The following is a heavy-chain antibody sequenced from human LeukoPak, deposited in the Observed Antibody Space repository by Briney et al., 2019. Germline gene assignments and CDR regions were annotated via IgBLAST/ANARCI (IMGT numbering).Heavy chain of an antibody. D-gene: IGHD3-10*01. J-gene: IGHJ4*02. CDR1: GGSFSGYY. Sequence: SETLSLTCAVYGGSFSGYYWSWIRQPPGKGLEWIGEINHSGSTNYNPSLKSRVTISVDTSKNQFSLKLSSVTAADTAVYYCARVAHNYYGSGRHFDYWGQGTLVTVSS. CDR3: ARVAHNYYGSGRHFDY. CDR2: INHSGST. V-gene: IGHV4-34*01.